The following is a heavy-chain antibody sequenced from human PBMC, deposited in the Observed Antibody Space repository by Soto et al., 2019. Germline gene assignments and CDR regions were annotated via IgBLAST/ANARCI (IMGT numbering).Heavy chain of an antibody. V-gene: IGHV4-34*01. Sequence: SETLSLTCAVYGGSFSGYYWSWIRQPPGKGLEWIGEIKHSGRTNYNPSLKSRVTISVDTSKNQFSLKLSSVTAADTAVYHCARVMTETSTFYYYYGMDVWGQGNTVTASS. J-gene: IGHJ6*02. CDR3: ARVMTETSTFYYYYGMDV. CDR2: IKHSGRT. CDR1: GGSFSGYY. D-gene: IGHD4-17*01.